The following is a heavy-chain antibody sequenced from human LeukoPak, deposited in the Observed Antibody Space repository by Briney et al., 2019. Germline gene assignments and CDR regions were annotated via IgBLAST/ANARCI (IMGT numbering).Heavy chain of an antibody. CDR1: GYSISSGYY. CDR2: IYHSGST. CDR3: ARGWYSSIWSPFDY. Sequence: PSETLSLTCTVSGYSISSGYYWGWIRQPPGTGLDWIGSIYHSGSTYYNPSLESRVTISVDTSKNQFSLKVNSVTAADTAVYYCARGWYSSIWSPFDYWGQGTLVTVSS. V-gene: IGHV4-38-2*02. D-gene: IGHD6-13*01. J-gene: IGHJ4*02.